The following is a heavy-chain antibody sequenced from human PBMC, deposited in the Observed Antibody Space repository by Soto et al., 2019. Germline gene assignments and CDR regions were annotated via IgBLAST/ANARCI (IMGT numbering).Heavy chain of an antibody. J-gene: IGHJ5*02. D-gene: IGHD6-13*01. Sequence: SGEVSFKASGYTFTSYYMHWVRQAPVQGLEWMGIINPSGGSTSYAQKFQGRVTMTRDTSTSTVYMELSSLRSEDTAVYYCARDGMPYSSSWYGLDPWGQGTMVTV. CDR1: GYTFTSYY. CDR3: ARDGMPYSSSWYGLDP. CDR2: INPSGGST. V-gene: IGHV1-46*01.